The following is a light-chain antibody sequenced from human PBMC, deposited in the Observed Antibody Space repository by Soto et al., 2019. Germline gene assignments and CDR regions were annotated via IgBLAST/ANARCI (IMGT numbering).Light chain of an antibody. CDR1: QSVSSN. J-gene: IGKJ3*01. V-gene: IGKV3-15*01. Sequence: EIVMTQSPATLSVSPGERATLSCRASQSVSSNLAWYQQKPGQAPRLLINGASTRATGVPARFSGSGSGTEFTLTISSLQSEDSAVYFCQQYDNWPFTFXPGTKVDIK. CDR2: GAS. CDR3: QQYDNWPFT.